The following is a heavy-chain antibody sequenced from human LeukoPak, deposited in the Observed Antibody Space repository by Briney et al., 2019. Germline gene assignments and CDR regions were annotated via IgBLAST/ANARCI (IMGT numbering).Heavy chain of an antibody. CDR1: GFTFSSYA. J-gene: IGHJ4*02. D-gene: IGHD5-24*01. V-gene: IGHV3-23*01. CDR3: ACEEPGLDGYNLNFDY. Sequence: GGSLRLSCAASGFTFSSYAMSWVRQAPGKGLEWVSAISGSGGSTYYADSVKGRFTISRDNSKNTLYSQMNSLRAEDTAVYYCACEEPGLDGYNLNFDYWGQGTLVTVSS. CDR2: ISGSGGST.